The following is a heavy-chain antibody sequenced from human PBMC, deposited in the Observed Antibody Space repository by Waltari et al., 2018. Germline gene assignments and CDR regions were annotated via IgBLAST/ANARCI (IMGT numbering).Heavy chain of an antibody. CDR3: AREIGTSYSYYYYGMDV. J-gene: IGHJ6*02. V-gene: IGHV6-1*01. D-gene: IGHD4-4*01. CDR2: TYDRSKWYN. Sequence: QVQLQQSGPGLVKPSQTLSLTCAISGDSVSSNSAAWNWIRQSPSRGLEWLGRTYDRSKWYNDYAVSVKSRITINPDTSKNQFSLQLNSVTPEDTAVYYCAREIGTSYSYYYYGMDVWGQGTTVTVSS. CDR1: GDSVSSNSAA.